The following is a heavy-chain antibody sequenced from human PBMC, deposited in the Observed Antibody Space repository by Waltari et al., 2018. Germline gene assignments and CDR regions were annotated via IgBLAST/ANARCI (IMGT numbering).Heavy chain of an antibody. CDR3: ARTLLRRWYFDY. J-gene: IGHJ4*02. Sequence: QLQLQESGPGLVQPSETLYLTCTVSGGSISSSSYYWGWIRQPPGKGLEWIGSIYYSGSTYYNPSLKSRVTISVDTSKNQFSLKLSSVTAADTAVYYCARTLLRRWYFDYWGQGTLVTVSS. V-gene: IGHV4-39*01. CDR2: IYYSGST. D-gene: IGHD1-26*01. CDR1: GGSISSSSYY.